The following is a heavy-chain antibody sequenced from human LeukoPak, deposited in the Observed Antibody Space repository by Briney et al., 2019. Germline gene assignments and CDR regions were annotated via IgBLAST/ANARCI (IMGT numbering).Heavy chain of an antibody. V-gene: IGHV3-21*01. CDR2: ISSGSSCI. J-gene: IGHJ4*02. CDR3: ATGDSGYDYEDFDY. D-gene: IGHD5-12*01. Sequence: GGSLRLSCAASGFTFSSYNMNWVRQAPGKGLDWVSSISSGSSCIYYADSVKGRFTISRDNAKNSLYLQMNSLRAEDTAVYYCATGDSGYDYEDFDYWGQGTLVTVSS. CDR1: GFTFSSYN.